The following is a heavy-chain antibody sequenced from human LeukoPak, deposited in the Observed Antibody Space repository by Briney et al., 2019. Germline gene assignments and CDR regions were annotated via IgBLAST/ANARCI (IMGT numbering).Heavy chain of an antibody. CDR1: GGSISSYY. Sequence: SETLSLTCTVSGGSISSYYWSWIRQPPGKGLEWMGYIYYSGSPNYNPSLKSRVTISVDTSKNHFSLKLSSVTAADTAVYYCARIPEAGHLDYYYYYMDVWGKGTTVTVSS. J-gene: IGHJ6*03. CDR2: IYYSGSP. CDR3: ARIPEAGHLDYYYYYMDV. D-gene: IGHD6-19*01. V-gene: IGHV4-59*08.